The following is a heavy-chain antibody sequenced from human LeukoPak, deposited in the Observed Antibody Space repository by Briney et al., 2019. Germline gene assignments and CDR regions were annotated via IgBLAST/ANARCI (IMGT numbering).Heavy chain of an antibody. Sequence: GGSLRLSCAASGFTFSSYSMNWVRQAPGKGPEWVADINLDGSQKYYVDSVKGRFTISRDNAENSLYLQMNSLRAEDTALYYCARKRPNYFDYWGQGTLVTVSS. CDR1: GFTFSSYS. CDR3: ARKRPNYFDY. J-gene: IGHJ4*02. V-gene: IGHV3-7*01. CDR2: INLDGSQK.